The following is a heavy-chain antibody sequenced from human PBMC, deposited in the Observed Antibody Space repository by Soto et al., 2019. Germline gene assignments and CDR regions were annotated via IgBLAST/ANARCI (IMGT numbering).Heavy chain of an antibody. D-gene: IGHD5-12*01. J-gene: IGHJ4*02. CDR3: ATLVRKWLRFDAFDY. V-gene: IGHV1-24*01. Sequence: GASVKVSCKVSGYTLTELSMHWVRQAPGKGLEWMGGFDPEDGETIYAQKFQGRVTMTEDTSTDTAYMELSSLRPEDTAVYYCATLVRKWLRFDAFDYWGQGTLVTVSS. CDR1: GYTLTELS. CDR2: FDPEDGET.